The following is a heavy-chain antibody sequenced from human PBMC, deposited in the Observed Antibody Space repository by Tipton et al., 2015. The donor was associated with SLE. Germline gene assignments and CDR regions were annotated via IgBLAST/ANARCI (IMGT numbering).Heavy chain of an antibody. CDR1: GGSISSSSYY. Sequence: TLSLTCTVSGGSISSSSYYWGWIRQPPGKGLEWIWSIYYSGSTYYNPSLKSRVTISVDTSKNQFSLKLSSVTAADTAVYYCAREGHCSGGSCYPWFDPWGQGTLVTVSS. D-gene: IGHD2-15*01. V-gene: IGHV4-39*07. CDR2: IYYSGST. CDR3: AREGHCSGGSCYPWFDP. J-gene: IGHJ5*02.